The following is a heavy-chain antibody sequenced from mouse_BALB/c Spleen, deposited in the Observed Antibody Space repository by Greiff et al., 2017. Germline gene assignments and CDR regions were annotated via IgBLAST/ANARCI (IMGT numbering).Heavy chain of an antibody. CDR1: GYSITSDYA. J-gene: IGHJ3*01. D-gene: IGHD1-1*01. V-gene: IGHV3-2*02. CDR3: ASPYGSSYVWFAY. Sequence: VQLQQSGPGLVKPSQSLSLTCTVTGYSITSDYAWNWIRQFPGNKLEWMGYISYSGSTSYNPSLKSRISITRDTSKNQFFLQLNSVTTEDTATYYCASPYGSSYVWFAYWGQGTLVTVSA. CDR2: ISYSGST.